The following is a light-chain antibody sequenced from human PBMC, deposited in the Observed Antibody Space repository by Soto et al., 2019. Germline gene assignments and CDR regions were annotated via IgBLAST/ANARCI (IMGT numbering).Light chain of an antibody. CDR2: EVN. V-gene: IGLV2-23*02. CDR3: CSSVGSPNWV. Sequence: QSALTQPASVSGSPGQSITISCTGTSSDVGICNCVSWYQQHPGKAPTLMIYEVNKRPSGVSNRFSGSKPGNTASLTISGLQAEDEADYYCCSSVGSPNWVFGGGTKLTVL. J-gene: IGLJ3*02. CDR1: SSDVGICNC.